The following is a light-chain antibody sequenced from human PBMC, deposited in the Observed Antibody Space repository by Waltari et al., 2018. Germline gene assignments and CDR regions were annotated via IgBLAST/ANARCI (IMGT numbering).Light chain of an antibody. CDR3: QQYNNWPSYT. V-gene: IGKV3-15*01. Sequence: EIVMTQSPATLSVSPGERATPSCRASQSVSSNLAWYQQKPGQAPRLLIDGASTRATGIPARFSGSGSGTEFTLTISSMQSEDFAVYYCQQYNNWPSYTFGQGTKLEIK. CDR2: GAS. J-gene: IGKJ2*01. CDR1: QSVSSN.